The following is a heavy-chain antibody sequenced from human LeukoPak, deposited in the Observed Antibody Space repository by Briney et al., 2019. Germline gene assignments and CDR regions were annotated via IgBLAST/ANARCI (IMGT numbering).Heavy chain of an antibody. CDR3: AREVGATSVDY. CDR2: IYYSGST. V-gene: IGHV4-39*07. D-gene: IGHD1-26*01. CDR1: GGSISSSSYY. J-gene: IGHJ4*02. Sequence: PSETLSLTCTVSGGSISSSSYYWGWIRQPPGKGLEWIGSIYYSGSTYYNPSLKSRVTVSLDTSENQFSLRLSSVTAADTAVYYCAREVGATSVDYWGQGTLVTVSS.